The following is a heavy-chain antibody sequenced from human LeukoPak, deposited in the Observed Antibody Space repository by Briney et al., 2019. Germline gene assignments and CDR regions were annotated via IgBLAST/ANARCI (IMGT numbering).Heavy chain of an antibody. CDR2: IGSRSTYT. CDR3: ARDLGDNGDYILDY. V-gene: IGHV3-11*06. CDR1: GFSFCDYD. J-gene: IGHJ4*02. D-gene: IGHD4-17*01. Sequence: GGSLRLSCAASGFSFCDYDMSWIRQAPGKGLEWVSYIGSRSTYTNYADSVKGRFTISRDNAKNSLYLQMNSLRAEDTAVYYCARDLGDNGDYILDYWGQGTLVTVSS.